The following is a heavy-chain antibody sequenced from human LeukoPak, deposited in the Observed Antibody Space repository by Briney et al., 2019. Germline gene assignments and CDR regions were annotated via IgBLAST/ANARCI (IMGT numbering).Heavy chain of an antibody. CDR3: ARIDQKAAAYYYYYMDV. Sequence: GASVKVSCKASGYTFTGYYMHWVRQAPGQGLEWMGWINPNSGGTNYAQKFQGRVTMTRDTSISTAYMELSRLRSDDTAVYYCARIDQKAAAYYYYYMDVWSKGTTVTVSS. D-gene: IGHD6-13*01. CDR1: GYTFTGYY. V-gene: IGHV1-2*02. CDR2: INPNSGGT. J-gene: IGHJ6*03.